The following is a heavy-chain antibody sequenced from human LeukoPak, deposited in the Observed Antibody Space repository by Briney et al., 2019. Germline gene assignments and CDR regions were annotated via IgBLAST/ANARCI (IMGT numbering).Heavy chain of an antibody. CDR1: GYSFTSYW. D-gene: IGHD3-10*01. Sequence: PGESLKISCKGSGYSFTSYWIGWVRQMPGKGLEWMGIIYPGDSDTRYSPSFQGQVTISADKSISTAYLQWSSPKASDTAMYYCARRSGVRGSGSLFDPWGQGTLVTVSS. CDR3: ARRSGVRGSGSLFDP. CDR2: IYPGDSDT. V-gene: IGHV5-51*01. J-gene: IGHJ5*02.